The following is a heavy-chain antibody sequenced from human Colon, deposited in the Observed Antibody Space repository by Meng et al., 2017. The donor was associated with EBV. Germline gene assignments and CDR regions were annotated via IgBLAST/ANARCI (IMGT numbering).Heavy chain of an antibody. CDR2: INTHTGNP. CDR1: GYTFINYA. J-gene: IGHJ2*01. V-gene: IGHV7-4-1*02. Sequence: QGQLVQSGSELKKPGAAVKVSCKASGYTFINYAINWVRQAPGQGLEWMGWINTHTGNPTYGQGFTGRFVLSSDTSVSTANLQISSLKAEDTAVYYCARGGPYPDSSGFHWYFDLWGRGTLVTVSS. CDR3: ARGGPYPDSSGFHWYFDL. D-gene: IGHD3-22*01.